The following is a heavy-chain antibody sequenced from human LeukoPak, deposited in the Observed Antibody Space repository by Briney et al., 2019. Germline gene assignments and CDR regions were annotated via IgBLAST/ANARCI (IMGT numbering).Heavy chain of an antibody. CDR3: ARHAVMITFGGVIPRNWFDP. J-gene: IGHJ5*02. Sequence: PSETLSLTCTVYGGSFSAYYWSWIRQPPGKGLEWIGEINHRGNTKYNLSLKSRVAISIDTSKDQFSLKLSSVTAADTAVYYCARHAVMITFGGVIPRNWFDPWGQGTLVTVSS. CDR1: GGSFSAYY. D-gene: IGHD3-16*02. CDR2: INHRGNT. V-gene: IGHV4-34*01.